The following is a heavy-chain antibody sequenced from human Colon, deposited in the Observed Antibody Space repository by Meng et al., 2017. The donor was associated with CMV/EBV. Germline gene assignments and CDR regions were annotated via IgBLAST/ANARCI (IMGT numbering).Heavy chain of an antibody. CDR3: ARDSCSSTSCYYY. D-gene: IGHD2-2*01. J-gene: IGHJ4*02. CDR2: ISSSSSYI. CDR1: GFTFSSYS. V-gene: IGHV3-21*01. Sequence: GESLKISCAASGFTFSSYSMNWVRQAPGKGLEWVSSISSSSSYIYYADSVKGRFTISRDNAKNSLYLQMNSLRAEDTAVYYCARDSCSSTSCYYYWGQGTLVTVSS.